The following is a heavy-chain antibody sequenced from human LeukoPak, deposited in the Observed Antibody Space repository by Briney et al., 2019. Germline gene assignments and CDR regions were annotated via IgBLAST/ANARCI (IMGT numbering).Heavy chain of an antibody. CDR2: ISSSSSYI. J-gene: IGHJ5*02. CDR1: GLTFSSYS. Sequence: GGSLRLSCAASGLTFSSYSMNWVRQAPGKGLEWVSSISSSSSYIYYAESVKGRFTISRDNAKNSLYLQMNSLRAEDTAVYYCARDRGRGSSSKLDPWGQGTLVTVSS. CDR3: ARDRGRGSSSKLDP. V-gene: IGHV3-21*01. D-gene: IGHD6-13*01.